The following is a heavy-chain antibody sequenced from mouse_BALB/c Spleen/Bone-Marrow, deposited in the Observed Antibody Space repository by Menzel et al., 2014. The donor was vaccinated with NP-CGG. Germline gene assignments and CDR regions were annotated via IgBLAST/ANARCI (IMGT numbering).Heavy chain of an antibody. CDR2: INPSSGGT. Sequence: QVQLQQPGAELVKPGASVKLSCKASGYTFTTYWMHWVRLRPGQGFDWIGEINPSSGGTYYNEKFRRKATLTVDKSSSIAYMQLSSLTSEDSAVYYCTIEYGITTKDYYALDYWGQGTSVTVSS. CDR1: GYTFTTYW. CDR3: TIEYGITTKDYYALDY. V-gene: IGHV1S16*01. D-gene: IGHD2-4*01. J-gene: IGHJ4*01.